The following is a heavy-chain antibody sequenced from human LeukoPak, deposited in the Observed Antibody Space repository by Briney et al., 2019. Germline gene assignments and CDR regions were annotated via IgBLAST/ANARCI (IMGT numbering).Heavy chain of an antibody. J-gene: IGHJ4*02. CDR1: GFTFSSYW. CDR2: INKDGSEI. D-gene: IGHD3-10*01. V-gene: IGHV3-7*01. CDR3: ARPYYYSSVSLPY. Sequence: GGSLRLSCAVSGFTFSSYWMTWVRQAPGKGLEWVANINKDGSEIYYGDSVKGRFTISRDNAKNALYLQMSSLRAEDTAVYYCARPYYYSSVSLPYWGQGTLVTVSS.